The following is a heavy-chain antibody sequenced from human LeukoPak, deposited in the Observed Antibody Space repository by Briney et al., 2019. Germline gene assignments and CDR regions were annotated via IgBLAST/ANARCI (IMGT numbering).Heavy chain of an antibody. CDR2: IYSGGSS. CDR1: GFTASSNY. V-gene: IGHV3-53*01. D-gene: IGHD5-18*01. Sequence: GGSLRLSCAASGFTASSNYMSWVRQALGKGLEWVSIIYSGGSSYYADSVKGRFTISRDNSKNTLYLQMNSLRAEDTAVYYCARYQLGQLSNWFDPWGQGTLVTVSS. CDR3: ARYQLGQLSNWFDP. J-gene: IGHJ5*02.